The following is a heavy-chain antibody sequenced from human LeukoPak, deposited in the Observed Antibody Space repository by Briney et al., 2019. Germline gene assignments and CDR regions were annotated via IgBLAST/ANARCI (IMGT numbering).Heavy chain of an antibody. J-gene: IGHJ4*02. CDR1: GFTFSSYA. CDR3: ARDGGEMGTSSLDY. CDR2: ISYDGSNK. D-gene: IGHD3-16*01. V-gene: IGHV3-30*04. Sequence: GGSLRLSCAASGFTFSSYAMHWVRQAPGKGLEWVADISYDGSNKYYADCVKGRFTLSRDNSKNTMYLQINSQRAEDTAVYYSARDGGEMGTSSLDYWGQGTLVTVSS.